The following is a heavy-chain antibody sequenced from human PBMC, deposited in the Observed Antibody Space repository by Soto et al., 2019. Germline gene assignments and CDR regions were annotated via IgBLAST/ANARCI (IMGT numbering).Heavy chain of an antibody. V-gene: IGHV1-3*01. D-gene: IGHD2-2*01. CDR1: GYSFTQYV. J-gene: IGHJ4*02. CDR2: IGAGDGKT. Sequence: QVQLVQSGTEVKKPGASVKVSCKASGYSFTQYVIHWVRQAPGQRLEWMGWIGAGDGKTHYSRNFQGRVTLTKDTSASTAYIELSTQIAEDTVMYYCVRDYASARGGYRDFWGQGTLVTVSS. CDR3: VRDYASARGGYRDF.